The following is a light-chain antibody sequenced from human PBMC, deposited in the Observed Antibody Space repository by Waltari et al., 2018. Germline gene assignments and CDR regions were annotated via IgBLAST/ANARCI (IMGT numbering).Light chain of an antibody. CDR1: NIGTYS. V-gene: IGLV3-21*04. Sequence: SYVVTQPPSVSVAPGETAPITCAGDNIGTYSVHRYQQKAGQAPVLVIFYDRDRPSGIPDRFSGSNAGNTATLTISRVEAGDEARYYCHVWHPHVEPGVCGTGTEVTVL. J-gene: IGLJ1*01. CDR2: YDR. CDR3: HVWHPHVEPGV.